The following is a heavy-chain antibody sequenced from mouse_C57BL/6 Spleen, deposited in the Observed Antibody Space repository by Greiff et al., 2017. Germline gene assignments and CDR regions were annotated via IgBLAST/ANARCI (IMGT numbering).Heavy chain of an antibody. Sequence: EVHLVESGGGLVKPGGSLKLSCAASGFTFSSYAMSWVRQTPEKRLEWVATISDGGSYTYYPDNVKGRCTISRDNAKNNLYLQMSHLKSEDTAMYYCARDYYGSSWYFDVWGTGTTVTVSS. D-gene: IGHD1-1*01. V-gene: IGHV5-4*01. CDR2: ISDGGSYT. J-gene: IGHJ1*03. CDR3: ARDYYGSSWYFDV. CDR1: GFTFSSYA.